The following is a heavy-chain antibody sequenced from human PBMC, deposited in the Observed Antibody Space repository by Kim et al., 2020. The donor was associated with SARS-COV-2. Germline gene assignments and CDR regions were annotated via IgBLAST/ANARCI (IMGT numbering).Heavy chain of an antibody. CDR2: ISGDGGNT. V-gene: IGHV3-64D*06. D-gene: IGHD6-19*01. CDR1: GFTFSRYT. J-gene: IGHJ4*02. CDR3: VGLSSGWYYDY. Sequence: GGSLRLSCSVSGFTFSRYTMHWSRRAPGKGLKYVSGISGDGGNTFYTDAVKGRFTISRDNSKNTLYLQMTSLRPEDSAVYYCVGLSSGWYYDYWGQGTLVTVSS.